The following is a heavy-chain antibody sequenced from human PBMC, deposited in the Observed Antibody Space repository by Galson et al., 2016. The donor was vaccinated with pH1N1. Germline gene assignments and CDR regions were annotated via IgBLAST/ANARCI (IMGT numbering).Heavy chain of an antibody. Sequence: SVKVSCKASGYTFTNYGITWVRQAPGQGLEWMAWMSAYNGNTNYAQKFQGRVTMDTDTSTNTAYMELRNLTSDDTAVYYCARDVRISLWLPDFWGQGTLVTVSS. CDR1: GYTFTNYG. CDR2: MSAYNGNT. J-gene: IGHJ4*02. V-gene: IGHV1-18*01. D-gene: IGHD5-18*01. CDR3: ARDVRISLWLPDF.